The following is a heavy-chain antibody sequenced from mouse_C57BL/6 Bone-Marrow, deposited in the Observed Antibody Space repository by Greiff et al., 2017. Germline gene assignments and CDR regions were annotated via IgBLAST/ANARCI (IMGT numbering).Heavy chain of an antibody. CDR2: IHPNSGST. CDR1: GYTFTSYW. V-gene: IGHV1-64*01. J-gene: IGHJ3*01. CDR3: ARGGDDYDVPWCAY. Sequence: QVQLQQPGAELVKPGASVKLSCKASGYTFTSYWMHWVKQRPGQGLEWIGMIHPNSGSTNYNEKFKSKATLTVYKSSSTAYMQLSSLTSEDSAVYYCARGGDDYDVPWCAYWGQGTLVTVSA. D-gene: IGHD2-4*01.